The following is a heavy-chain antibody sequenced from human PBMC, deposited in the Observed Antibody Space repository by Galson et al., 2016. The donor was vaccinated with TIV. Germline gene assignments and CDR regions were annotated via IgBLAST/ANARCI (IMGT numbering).Heavy chain of an antibody. J-gene: IGHJ4*02. CDR3: ATTGYCSGGNCYPQFDY. CDR1: GGSISNDY. CDR2: IYHTGST. Sequence: SETLSLTCTVSGGSISNDYWSWIRQPAGKGLEWIGSIYHTGSTYYNPPLKSRVTVSVDTSKNQFSLRLNSVTAADTAVYYCATTGYCSGGNCYPQFDYWGQGTLV. V-gene: IGHV4-59*04. D-gene: IGHD2-15*01.